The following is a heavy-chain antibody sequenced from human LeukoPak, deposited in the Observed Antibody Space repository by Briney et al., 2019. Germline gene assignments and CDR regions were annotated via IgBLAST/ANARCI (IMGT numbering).Heavy chain of an antibody. CDR3: AKGDSSGWYGPFDY. CDR2: ISGSGGST. D-gene: IGHD6-19*01. Sequence: GGAPRLSCAAPGFTLCSYALSWGRPAPGEGGGGGSAISGSGGSTYYADSVKGRFTISRDNSKNTLYLQMNSLRAEDTAVYYCAKGDSSGWYGPFDYWGQGTLVTVSS. CDR1: GFTLCSYA. V-gene: IGHV3-23*01. J-gene: IGHJ4*02.